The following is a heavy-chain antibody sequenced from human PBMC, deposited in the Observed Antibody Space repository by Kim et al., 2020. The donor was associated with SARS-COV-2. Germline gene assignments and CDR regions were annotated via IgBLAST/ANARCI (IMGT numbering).Heavy chain of an antibody. Sequence: SVKVSCKASGGTFSSYAISWVRQAPGQGLEWMGRIIPILGIANYAQKFQGRVTITADKSTSTAYMELSSLRSENTAVYYCARSEVGATGYWFDPWGQGTLVTVSS. V-gene: IGHV1-69*04. D-gene: IGHD1-26*01. CDR1: GGTFSSYA. J-gene: IGHJ5*02. CDR2: IIPILGIA. CDR3: ARSEVGATGYWFDP.